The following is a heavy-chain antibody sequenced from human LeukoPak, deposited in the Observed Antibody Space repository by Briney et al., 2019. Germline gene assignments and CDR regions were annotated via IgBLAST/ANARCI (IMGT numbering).Heavy chain of an antibody. CDR1: GYSFTSYW. V-gene: IGHV5-51*01. J-gene: IGHJ4*02. D-gene: IGHD3-22*01. Sequence: GESLKISCKGFGYSFTSYWIGWVRQMPGKGLEWMGIIYPGDSDTRYSPSFQGQVTISADKSISTAYLQWSSLKASDTAMYYCATYLEMGSGYYWPSIGWGQGTLVTVSS. CDR2: IYPGDSDT. CDR3: ATYLEMGSGYYWPSIG.